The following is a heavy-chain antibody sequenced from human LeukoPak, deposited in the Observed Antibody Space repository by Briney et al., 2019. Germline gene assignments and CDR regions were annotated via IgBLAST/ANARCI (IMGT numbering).Heavy chain of an antibody. V-gene: IGHV3-66*01. CDR2: IYSGGST. Sequence: GRSLRLSCVASGFTFNNYGMHWVRQGPGKGLEWVSVIYSGGSTYYADSVKGRFTISRDNSKNTLYLQMNSLRAEDTAVYYCAAIFFYKNWFDPWGQGTLVTVSS. CDR3: AAIFFYKNWFDP. CDR1: GFTFNNYG. D-gene: IGHD2/OR15-2a*01. J-gene: IGHJ5*02.